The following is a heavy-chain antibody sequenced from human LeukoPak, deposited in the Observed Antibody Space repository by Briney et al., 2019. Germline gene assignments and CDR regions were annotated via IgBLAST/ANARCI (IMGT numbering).Heavy chain of an antibody. Sequence: GGSLRLSCAASGFTFSSYGMHWVRQAPGKGREWVAVISYDGSNKYYADSVKGRFTISRDNSKNTLYLQMNSLRAEDTAVYYCAKGDPYYYYMDVWGKGTTVTVSS. J-gene: IGHJ6*03. CDR2: ISYDGSNK. CDR3: AKGDPYYYYMDV. V-gene: IGHV3-30*18. CDR1: GFTFSSYG.